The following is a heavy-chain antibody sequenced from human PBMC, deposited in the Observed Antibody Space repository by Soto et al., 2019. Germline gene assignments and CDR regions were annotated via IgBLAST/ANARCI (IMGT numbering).Heavy chain of an antibody. D-gene: IGHD6-13*01. CDR2: TYYRSKWYN. J-gene: IGHJ4*02. CDR3: ARGGSSSWYYDGYYFDY. Sequence: SQTLSLTCAISGDSVSSNSAAWNWIRQSPSRGLEWLGRTYYRSKWYNDYAVSVKSRITINPDTSKNQFSLQLNSVTPEDTAVYYRARGGSSSWYYDGYYFDYWGQGTLVTVSS. V-gene: IGHV6-1*01. CDR1: GDSVSSNSAA.